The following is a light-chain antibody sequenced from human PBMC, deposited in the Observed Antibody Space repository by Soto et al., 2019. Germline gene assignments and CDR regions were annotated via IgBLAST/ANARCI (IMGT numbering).Light chain of an antibody. CDR3: QSYDSRRSGLV. CDR2: GNS. Sequence: QSVLTQPPSVSGAPGQRVTISCTGSSSNIGAGYDVHWYQQLPGTAPKLLIYGNSNRPSGVPDRFSGSKSGTSASLAITGLQAADEADYYCQSYDSRRSGLVFGGGTKVTVL. V-gene: IGLV1-40*01. CDR1: SSNIGAGYD. J-gene: IGLJ2*01.